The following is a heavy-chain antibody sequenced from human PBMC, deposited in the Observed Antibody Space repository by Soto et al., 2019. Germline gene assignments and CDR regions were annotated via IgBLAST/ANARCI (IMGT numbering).Heavy chain of an antibody. J-gene: IGHJ5*02. CDR1: GGSISSGAYY. V-gene: IGHV4-30-4*01. Sequence: QVQLQESGPGLVKPSQTLSLTCTVSGGSISSGAYYWPWIRQPPGKGLEWIGYIYYSGSTDYNPPRKSRLTISVDTSKNQFSLKRSSVTAADTAVYYWARAGGNDDSWFDPWGQGTLVTVSS. CDR3: ARAGGNDDSWFDP. CDR2: IYYSGST. D-gene: IGHD5-12*01.